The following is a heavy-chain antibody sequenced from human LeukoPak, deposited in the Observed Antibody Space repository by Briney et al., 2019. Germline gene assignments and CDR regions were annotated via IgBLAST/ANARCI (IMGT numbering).Heavy chain of an antibody. J-gene: IGHJ4*02. CDR2: IYYSGST. D-gene: IGHD1-26*01. CDR1: GGSISSYY. Sequence: SETLSLTCTASGGSISSYYWSWLRQTPGKGLEWIGYIYYSGSTNYNSSLKSRVTISVDTSKNQFSLKLSSVTAADTAVYFCARHGANGSYLYYFDYWGQGTLVTVSS. CDR3: ARHGANGSYLYYFDY. V-gene: IGHV4-59*08.